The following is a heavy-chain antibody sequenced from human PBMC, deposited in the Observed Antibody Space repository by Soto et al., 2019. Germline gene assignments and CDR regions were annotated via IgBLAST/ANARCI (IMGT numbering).Heavy chain of an antibody. D-gene: IGHD2-15*01. V-gene: IGHV4-30-2*01. CDR2: IYHSGST. Sequence: LSLTWAGSGGSISRGGYSWSWIRQPPGKGLEWIGYIYHSGSTYYNPSLKSRVTISVDRSKNQFSLKLSSVTAADTAVYYCAGELGYCSGGSCYVWFDPWGQGTLVTVSS. CDR3: AGELGYCSGGSCYVWFDP. CDR1: GGSISRGGYS. J-gene: IGHJ5*02.